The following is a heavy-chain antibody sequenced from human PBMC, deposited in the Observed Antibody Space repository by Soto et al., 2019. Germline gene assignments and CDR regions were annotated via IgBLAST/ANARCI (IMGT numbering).Heavy chain of an antibody. V-gene: IGHV4-61*01. J-gene: IGHJ6*02. D-gene: IGHD3-10*01. CDR1: GGSVRSGNHF. CDR3: ARGGEPLGYYGLDV. Sequence: SETLSLTCPVSGGSVRSGNHFWNWIRQPPGRGLEWLGYMYYTGVTNYNPSLKSRVSMSVDTSKNQFSLKLTSLTAADTAVYYCARGGEPLGYYGLDVWGQGTTVTVYS. CDR2: MYYTGVT.